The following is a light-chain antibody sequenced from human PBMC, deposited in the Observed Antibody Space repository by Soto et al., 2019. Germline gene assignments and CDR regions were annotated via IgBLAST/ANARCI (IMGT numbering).Light chain of an antibody. V-gene: IGLV1-51*01. J-gene: IGLJ1*01. Sequence: QSVLTDPPSESSAPGHKVTISFSGSSSNIGNNYVSWYQQLPGTAPKLLIYDNNKRPSGIPDRFSGSKSGTSATLGITGLQTGDEADYYCGTWDSSLSAYVFGTGTKVTVL. CDR1: SSNIGNNY. CDR2: DNN. CDR3: GTWDSSLSAYV.